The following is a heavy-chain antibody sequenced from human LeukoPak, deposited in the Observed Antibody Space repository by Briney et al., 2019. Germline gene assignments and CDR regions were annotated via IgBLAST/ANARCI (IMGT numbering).Heavy chain of an antibody. Sequence: VASVKVSCKVSGGTFSSYGITWVRRAPGQGLEWMGRIIPFLGVTNYAQKFQGRVTTTADKSTSTAYMELSSLRSEDTAVYYCARVSSSSGWYVGFDYWGQGTLVTVSS. CDR2: IIPFLGVT. V-gene: IGHV1-69*04. J-gene: IGHJ4*02. CDR3: ARVSSSSGWYVGFDY. D-gene: IGHD6-19*01. CDR1: GGTFSSYG.